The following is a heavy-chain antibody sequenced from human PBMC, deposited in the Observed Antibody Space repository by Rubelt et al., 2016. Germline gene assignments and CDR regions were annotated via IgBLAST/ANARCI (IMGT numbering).Heavy chain of an antibody. Sequence: GPGLVKPSGTLSLTCAVSGGSISSSNWWSWVRQPPGKGLEWIGEIYHSGSTNYNPSLKSRVTISVDTSKNQFSLKLSSVTAADTAVYYCARLPYYYGSGSYNLYYYGMDVWGQGTTVTVSS. J-gene: IGHJ6*02. V-gene: IGHV4-4*02. CDR1: GGSISSSNW. CDR3: ARLPYYYGSGSYNLYYYGMDV. CDR2: IYHSGST. D-gene: IGHD3-10*01.